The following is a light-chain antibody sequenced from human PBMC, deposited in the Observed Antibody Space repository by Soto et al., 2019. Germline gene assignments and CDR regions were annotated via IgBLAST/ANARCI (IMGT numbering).Light chain of an antibody. CDR1: QTISTS. J-gene: IGKJ4*01. Sequence: DIQMTQSPSSLSASVGDRVTITCRASQTISTSLNWYQHKPGKAPKVLIFGASGLQSGVPSRFNGSGSGTDFTLTISSLQPEDFATYYCQQSYSAPLTFGGGTKVEIK. V-gene: IGKV1-39*01. CDR3: QQSYSAPLT. CDR2: GAS.